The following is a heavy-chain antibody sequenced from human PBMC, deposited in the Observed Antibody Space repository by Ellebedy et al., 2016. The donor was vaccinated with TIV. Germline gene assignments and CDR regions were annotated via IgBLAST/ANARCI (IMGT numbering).Heavy chain of an antibody. D-gene: IGHD6-13*01. CDR2: IRYDGSYK. CDR1: GFTFSTYG. V-gene: IGHV3-30*19. Sequence: GESLKISCAASGFTFSTYGMQWVRQAPGKGLEWLALIRYDGSYKYYADSVKGRFTISRDNSKNTLYLEMNSLRAEDTGVFYCGRVAAAGTSDYWGQGTLVTVSS. CDR3: GRVAAAGTSDY. J-gene: IGHJ4*02.